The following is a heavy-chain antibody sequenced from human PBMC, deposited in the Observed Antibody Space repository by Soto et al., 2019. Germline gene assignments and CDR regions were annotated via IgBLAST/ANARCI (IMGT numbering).Heavy chain of an antibody. CDR2: IYYSGST. Sequence: SWIRQPPGKGLEWIGYIYYSGSTNYNPSLKSRVTISVDTSKNQFSLKLSSVTAADTAVYYCARVRYYGSGSQAFDYWGQGTLVTVSS. V-gene: IGHV4-59*01. CDR3: ARVRYYGSGSQAFDY. D-gene: IGHD3-10*01. J-gene: IGHJ4*02.